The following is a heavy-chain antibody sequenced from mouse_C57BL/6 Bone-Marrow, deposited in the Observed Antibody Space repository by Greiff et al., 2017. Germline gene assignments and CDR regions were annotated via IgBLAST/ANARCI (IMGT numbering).Heavy chain of an antibody. CDR3: AITTVWEWDY. CDR2: IYIGNGYT. V-gene: IGHV1-58*01. J-gene: IGHJ2*01. CDR1: GYTFTSYC. Sequence: VQLQQSGAELVRPGSSVKMSCKTSGYTFTSYCIHWVKQRPGQGLEWIGYIYIGNGYTEYTEKFKGKATLTSDTSSSTAYLHLSSLTSEDSAIYFYAITTVWEWDYWGQGTTLTVSS. D-gene: IGHD1-1*01.